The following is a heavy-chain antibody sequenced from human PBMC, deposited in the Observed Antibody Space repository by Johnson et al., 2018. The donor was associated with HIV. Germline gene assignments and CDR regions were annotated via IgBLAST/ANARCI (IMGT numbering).Heavy chain of an antibody. CDR2: IYGGGSGGST. D-gene: IGHD3-22*01. J-gene: IGHJ3*02. V-gene: IGHV3-53*01. CDR3: ARAMYDYESSGNYYGGFDI. Sequence: VQLVESGGGLIQPGGSLRLSCAASGFTVSSNYMSWVRQAPGKGLEWVSVIYGGGSGGSTYYVDSVRGRCTVSRDNAKDSLFLEMNSLRVEDTAFYYCARAMYDYESSGNYYGGFDIWGQGTMVSVFS. CDR1: GFTVSSNY.